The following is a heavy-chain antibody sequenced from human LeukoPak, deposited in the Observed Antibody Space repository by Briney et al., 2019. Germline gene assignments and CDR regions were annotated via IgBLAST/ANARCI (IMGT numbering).Heavy chain of an antibody. D-gene: IGHD1-26*01. Sequence: ASVKVSCKASGYTFTSYDINWVRQATGQGLEWMGWMNPNSGNTGYAQKFQGRVTMTRNTSISTAYMELSSLRSEDTAVYYCARGGTSGSSAYWYLDLWGRGTLVTVSS. CDR3: ARGGTSGSSAYWYLDL. CDR2: MNPNSGNT. J-gene: IGHJ2*01. CDR1: GYTFTSYD. V-gene: IGHV1-8*01.